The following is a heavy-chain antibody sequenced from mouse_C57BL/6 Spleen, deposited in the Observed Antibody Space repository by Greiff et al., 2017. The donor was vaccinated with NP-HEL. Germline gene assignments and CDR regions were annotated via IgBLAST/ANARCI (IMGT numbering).Heavy chain of an antibody. J-gene: IGHJ2*01. Sequence: VQLQQSGPELVKPGASVKMSCKASGYTFTDYNMHWVKQSHGKSLEWIGYINPNNGGTSYNQKFKGKATLTVNKSSSTAYMELRSLTSDDSAVYYYAKRLTTVLDYWGQGTTLTVSS. V-gene: IGHV1-22*01. D-gene: IGHD1-1*01. CDR1: GYTFTDYN. CDR2: INPNNGGT. CDR3: AKRLTTVLDY.